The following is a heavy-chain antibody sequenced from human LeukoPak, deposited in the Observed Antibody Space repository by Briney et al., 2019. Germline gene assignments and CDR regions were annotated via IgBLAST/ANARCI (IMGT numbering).Heavy chain of an antibody. CDR2: ISGSGGST. CDR1: GLTFSNYA. D-gene: IGHD2-2*01. Sequence: GGSLRLSCAASGLTFSNYAMSWVRQAPGKGLEWVSAISGSGGSTYYADSVKGRFTISRDNSKNTLYLQMNSLRAEDTAVYYCAKYRSSTSTAFDYWGQGTLVTVPS. J-gene: IGHJ4*02. V-gene: IGHV3-23*01. CDR3: AKYRSSTSTAFDY.